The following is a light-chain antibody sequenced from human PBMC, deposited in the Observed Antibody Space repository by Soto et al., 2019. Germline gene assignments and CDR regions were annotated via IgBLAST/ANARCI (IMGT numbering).Light chain of an antibody. CDR1: KNDIGVYDF. CDR3: ATWDGSLPGEV. CDR2: EVV. J-gene: IGLJ2*01. Sequence: QSVLTQPPSASGSPGQSVTISCSGTKNDIGVYDFVSWYQHHPGKAPRLIIYEVVQRPSGIPDRFSGSKSGTSGTLDITGLQTGDEADYYCATWDGSLPGEVFGGGTKLTVL. V-gene: IGLV2-8*01.